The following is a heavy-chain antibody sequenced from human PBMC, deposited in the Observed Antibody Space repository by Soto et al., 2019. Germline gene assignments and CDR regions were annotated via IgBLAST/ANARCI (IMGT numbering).Heavy chain of an antibody. CDR1: GFNVGYYE. D-gene: IGHD3-9*01. Sequence: GGSLRLSCAASGFNVGYYEMNWVRQAPGKGLEWISMITSGGTVFYYADSVRGRFAISRDDTENSLHLQMNSLRVEDTAMYYCARGRYALGVWGQGTTVTVSS. V-gene: IGHV3-48*03. J-gene: IGHJ6*02. CDR2: ITSGGTVF. CDR3: ARGRYALGV.